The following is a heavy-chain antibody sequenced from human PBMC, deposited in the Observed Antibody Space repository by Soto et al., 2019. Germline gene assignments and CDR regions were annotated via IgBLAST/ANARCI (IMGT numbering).Heavy chain of an antibody. CDR3: ARDLDGSGNYYTDY. D-gene: IGHD3-10*01. V-gene: IGHV1-18*01. Sequence: GASVKVSCKASGYTFSSIGISWVRQAPGQGLEWMGWISPYKGNTYYAQRLQGRVTMTADTSTSTAYMELRSLRSDDTAVYYCARDLDGSGNYYTDYWGQGTLVTVSS. CDR2: ISPYKGNT. J-gene: IGHJ4*02. CDR1: GYTFSSIG.